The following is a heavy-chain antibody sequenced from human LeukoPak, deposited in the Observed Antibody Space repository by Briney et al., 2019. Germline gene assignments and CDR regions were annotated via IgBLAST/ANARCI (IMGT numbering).Heavy chain of an antibody. J-gene: IGHJ4*02. CDR3: ARSPQWALALDY. V-gene: IGHV2-5*01. Sequence: SGPTLVKPTQTLTLTCTFSGFSLTTSGVSVGWIRQPPGKPLEWLALIYWNDDERYRPSLKSRLTITKDTSKNQVVLTMTNMDPVDTATYYCARSPQWALALDYWGQGTLVTVSS. D-gene: IGHD2-8*01. CDR2: IYWNDDE. CDR1: GFSLTTSGVS.